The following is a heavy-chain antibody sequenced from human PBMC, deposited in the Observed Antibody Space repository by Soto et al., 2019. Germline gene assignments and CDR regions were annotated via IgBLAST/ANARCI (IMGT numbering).Heavy chain of an antibody. J-gene: IGHJ3*02. CDR2: IKQDGSEK. CDR1: GFTFSGYW. D-gene: IGHD2-15*01. Sequence: EVQLVESGGGLVQPGGSLRLSCAASGFTFSGYWMSWVRQAPGKGLEWVANIKQDGSEKYYVDSVKGRFTISRDNAKNSLYLQMNSLRAEDTAVYYCAREGIGYCSGGSCYWDAFDIWGQGTMVTVSS. V-gene: IGHV3-7*01. CDR3: AREGIGYCSGGSCYWDAFDI.